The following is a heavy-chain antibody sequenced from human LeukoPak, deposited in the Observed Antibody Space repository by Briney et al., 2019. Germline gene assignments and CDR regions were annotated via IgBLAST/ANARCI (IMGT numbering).Heavy chain of an antibody. Sequence: PGGSLRLSCAASGFTFSSYSMNWVRQAPGKGLEWVSHIGRGITYADSVKGRFTISRDNTKNSVYLRMNSLRAEDTAVYYCARDAPAGEKPEYFFDYWGQGTLVTVSS. CDR2: IGRGIT. J-gene: IGHJ4*02. V-gene: IGHV3-48*04. CDR1: GFTFSSYS. CDR3: ARDAPAGEKPEYFFDY.